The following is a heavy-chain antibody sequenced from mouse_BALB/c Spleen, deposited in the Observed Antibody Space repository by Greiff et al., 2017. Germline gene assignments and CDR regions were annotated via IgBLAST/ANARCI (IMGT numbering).Heavy chain of an antibody. CDR2: IDPYNGGT. Sequence: EVHLVESGPELVKPGASVKVSCKASGYAFTSYNMYWVKQSHGKSLEWIGYIDPYNGGTSYNQKFKGKATLTVDKSSSTAYVHLNSLTSEDSAVYFCARPTNVITPDDMDYWGQGTTVTVSS. CDR1: GYAFTSYN. D-gene: IGHD1-3*01. V-gene: IGHV1S135*01. J-gene: IGHJ4*01. CDR3: ARPTNVITPDDMDY.